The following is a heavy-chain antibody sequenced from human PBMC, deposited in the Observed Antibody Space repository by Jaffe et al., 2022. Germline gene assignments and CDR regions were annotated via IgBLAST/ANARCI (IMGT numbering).Heavy chain of an antibody. V-gene: IGHV3-23*01. J-gene: IGHJ3*02. CDR3: AKDLNPRSGVVVADAFDI. CDR2: ISGSGGST. Sequence: EVQLLESGGGLVQPGGSLRLSCAASGFTFSSYAMSWVRQAPGKGLEWVSAISGSGGSTYYADSVKGRFTISRDNSKNTLYLQMNSLRAEDTAVYYCAKDLNPRSGVVVADAFDIWGQGTMVTVSS. D-gene: IGHD2-15*01. CDR1: GFTFSSYA.